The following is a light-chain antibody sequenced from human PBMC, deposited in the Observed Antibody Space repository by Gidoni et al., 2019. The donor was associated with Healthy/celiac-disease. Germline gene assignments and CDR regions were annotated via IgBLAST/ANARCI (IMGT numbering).Light chain of an antibody. J-gene: IGLJ3*02. CDR1: SSNIGNNY. CDR3: GTWDSSLSAGGV. CDR2: DNN. V-gene: IGLV1-51*01. Sequence: QSVLTQPPSVSAAPGQKVTISCSGSSSNIGNNYVSWYQQRPGTAPKLLIYDNNNRPSGIPDRFSGSKSGTSATLGITGLQTGDEADYYCGTWDSSLSAGGVFGGGTKLTVL.